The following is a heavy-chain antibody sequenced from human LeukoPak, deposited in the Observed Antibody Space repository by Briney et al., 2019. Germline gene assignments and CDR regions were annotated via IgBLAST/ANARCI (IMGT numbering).Heavy chain of an antibody. Sequence: SVKVSCKASGDTFSTYSLSWVRQAPAQGLEWMGGIIPIFGTANYAQNFQGRITITADKSRSTAYMELSSLRSEDTAVYYCARVYSSGTYFDYWGQGTLVTVSS. D-gene: IGHD3-10*01. J-gene: IGHJ4*02. CDR2: IIPIFGTA. CDR3: ARVYSSGTYFDY. V-gene: IGHV1-69*06. CDR1: GDTFSTYS.